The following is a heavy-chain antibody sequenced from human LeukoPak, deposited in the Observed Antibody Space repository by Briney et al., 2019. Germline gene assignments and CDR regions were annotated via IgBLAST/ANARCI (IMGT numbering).Heavy chain of an antibody. V-gene: IGHV1-69*13. J-gene: IGHJ4*02. CDR3: ARARGYSYGTDY. Sequence: ASVKVSCKASGGTFSSYAISWVRQAPGQGLEWMGGIIPIFGTANYAQKFQGRVTITADESTSTAYMELSSLRSDDTAVYYCARARGYSYGTDYWGQGTLVTVSS. D-gene: IGHD5-18*01. CDR2: IIPIFGTA. CDR1: GGTFSSYA.